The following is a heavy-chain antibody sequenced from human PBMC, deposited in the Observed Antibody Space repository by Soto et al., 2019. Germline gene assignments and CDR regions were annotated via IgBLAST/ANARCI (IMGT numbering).Heavy chain of an antibody. CDR3: AREGATSSSFDY. CDR2: IDPSGGST. V-gene: IGHV1-46*01. J-gene: IGHJ4*02. Sequence: QVQLVQSGAEVKKPGASVKVSCKASGYTFTSYYMHWVRQAPGQGLEWMGIIDPSGGSTSYPQKFQGRVTMTRDTSTSTVYRELSSLRSEDTAVYYCAREGATSSSFDYWGQGTLVTVSS. D-gene: IGHD6-6*01. CDR1: GYTFTSYY.